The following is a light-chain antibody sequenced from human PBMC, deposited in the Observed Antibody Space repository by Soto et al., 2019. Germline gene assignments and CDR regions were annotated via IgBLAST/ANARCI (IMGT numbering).Light chain of an antibody. CDR1: QGISSF. CDR3: QQLNSFPIP. Sequence: QLTQSPSSLSASVGDRVTITCRASQGISSFLAWYQQKPGKAPKLLIYGTSTLQSGVPSRFSGSGSGTDFTLTIGSLQPEDFATYYCQQLNSFPIPFGPGTKVDIK. J-gene: IGKJ3*01. CDR2: GTS. V-gene: IGKV1-9*01.